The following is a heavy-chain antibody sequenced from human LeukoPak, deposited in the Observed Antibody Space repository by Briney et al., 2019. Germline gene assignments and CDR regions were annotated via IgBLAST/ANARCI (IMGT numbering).Heavy chain of an antibody. CDR3: AREGYYDSRGYYYVGNY. CDR1: GYTFTGYY. CDR2: INPNSGGT. D-gene: IGHD3-22*01. Sequence: ASVKVSCKASGYTFTGYYMHWVRQAPGQGLEWMGRINPNSGGTNYAQKFQGRVTMTRDTSISTAYMELSRLRSDDTAVYYCAREGYYDSRGYYYVGNYWGQGTLVTASS. V-gene: IGHV1-2*06. J-gene: IGHJ4*02.